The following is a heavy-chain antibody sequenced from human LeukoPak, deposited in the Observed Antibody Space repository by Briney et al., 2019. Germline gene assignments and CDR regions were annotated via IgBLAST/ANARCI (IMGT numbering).Heavy chain of an antibody. Sequence: GESLKISCKGSGSRLTSYWIGWVRQMPGKGLEWMGIIYPGDSDTSYSPSFQGQVTISADKSISTAYLQWSSLKASDTAMYYCARLWATQDYYFDYWGQGTLVTVSS. D-gene: IGHD3-16*01. J-gene: IGHJ4*02. CDR1: GSRLTSYW. V-gene: IGHV5-51*01. CDR2: IYPGDSDT. CDR3: ARLWATQDYYFDY.